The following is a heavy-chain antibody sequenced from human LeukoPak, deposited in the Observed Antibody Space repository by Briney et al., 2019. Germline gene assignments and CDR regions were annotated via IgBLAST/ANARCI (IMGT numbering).Heavy chain of an antibody. CDR2: IKQDGSEK. J-gene: IGHJ6*03. CDR1: GFTFSSYW. CDR3: ARDAHSLLGDMDV. D-gene: IGHD2-21*01. V-gene: IGHV3-7*01. Sequence: GGSLRLSCAASGFTFSSYWMSWVRQAPGKGLEWVANIKQDGSEKYYVDSVKGRFTISRDNAKNSLYLQMNSLRAEDTAVYYCARDAHSLLGDMDVWGKGTTVTVSS.